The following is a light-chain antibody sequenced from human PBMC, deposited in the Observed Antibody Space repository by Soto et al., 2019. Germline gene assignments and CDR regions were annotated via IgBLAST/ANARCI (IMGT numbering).Light chain of an antibody. CDR3: QQYTNWPPYT. V-gene: IGKV3-15*01. Sequence: EILLTQSPGTLSLAPGDTATLSCRASRSVSSNLAWFQQKPDQAPRLLVYGASTRATGIPARFSGSESGTEFTLTISSLQSEDYSVYYCQQYTNWPPYTFGQGTKVDIK. J-gene: IGKJ2*01. CDR2: GAS. CDR1: RSVSSN.